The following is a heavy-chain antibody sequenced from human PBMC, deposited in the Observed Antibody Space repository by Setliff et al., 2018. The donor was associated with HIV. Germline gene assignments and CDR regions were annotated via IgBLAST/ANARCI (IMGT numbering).Heavy chain of an antibody. Sequence: ASVKVSCRASGYTFNSYGISWVRQAPGQGPEWVGWIATYNGNTNYAQRLQGRVTLTTDTSTSTAYMELRSLRFDDTAVYFCARGVSQAYTYGSGAYYYFDFWGLGTLVTVSS. CDR2: IATYNGNT. V-gene: IGHV1-18*01. J-gene: IGHJ4*02. CDR1: GYTFNSYG. D-gene: IGHD6-19*01. CDR3: ARGVSQAYTYGSGAYYYFDF.